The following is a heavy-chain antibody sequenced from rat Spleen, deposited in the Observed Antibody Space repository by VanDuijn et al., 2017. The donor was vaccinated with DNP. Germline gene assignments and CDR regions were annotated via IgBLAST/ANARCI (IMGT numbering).Heavy chain of an antibody. V-gene: IGHV3-1*01. CDR3: AIYYGYPDY. J-gene: IGHJ2*01. Sequence: EVQLQESGPGLVKPSQSLSLTCSVTGYSITCNYWAWIRKFPGNKMEWIGHISYSANTSYNPSLKSRISITRDTSKNQFFLQLHSVTTEDTATYYCAIYYGYPDYWGQGVMVTVSS. CDR2: ISYSANT. CDR1: GYSITCNY. D-gene: IGHD1-6*01.